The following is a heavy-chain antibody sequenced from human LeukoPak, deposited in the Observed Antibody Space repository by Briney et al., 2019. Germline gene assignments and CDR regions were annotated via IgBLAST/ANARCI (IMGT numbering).Heavy chain of an antibody. V-gene: IGHV4-30-4*01. CDR2: IYYSGST. CDR3: ARTARGGYFDY. J-gene: IGHJ4*02. CDR1: GGSISSGDYY. Sequence: PSETLSLTCTVSGGSISSGDYYWSWIRQPPGKGLEWIGYIYYSGSTYYNPSLKSRVTISVDTSKNQFSLKLSSVTAADTAVYYCARTARGGYFDYWGQGTLVTVSS. D-gene: IGHD2-15*01.